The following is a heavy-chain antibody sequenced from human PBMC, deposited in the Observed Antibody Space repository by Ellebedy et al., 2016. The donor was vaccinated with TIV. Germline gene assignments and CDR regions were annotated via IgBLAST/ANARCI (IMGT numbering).Heavy chain of an antibody. CDR2: TKQDESEK. Sequence: LSLTCVASGLTFGRDWMSWVRLAPGKGLEWVAMTKQDESEKHYLDSVRGRFIISSDNARNSLFLQMNSLRVEDTAVYYCARGEVTLYYYGMDVWGQGTTVTVSS. J-gene: IGHJ6*02. CDR1: GLTFGRDW. V-gene: IGHV3-7*03. CDR3: ARGEVTLYYYGMDV.